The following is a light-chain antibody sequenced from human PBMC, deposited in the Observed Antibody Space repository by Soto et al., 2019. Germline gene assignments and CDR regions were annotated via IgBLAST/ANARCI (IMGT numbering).Light chain of an antibody. J-gene: IGKJ4*01. CDR1: QSVSSY. CDR3: QQRSNWPLT. CDR2: EAS. V-gene: IGKV3-11*01. Sequence: EIVLTQSPATLSLSPGERATLSCRASQSVSSYLAWYQQKPGQAPRLLIYEASNRATGIPARFSGSGSGTDFTLTISNLEPEDFAVYYCQQRSNWPLTFGGGTKVEI.